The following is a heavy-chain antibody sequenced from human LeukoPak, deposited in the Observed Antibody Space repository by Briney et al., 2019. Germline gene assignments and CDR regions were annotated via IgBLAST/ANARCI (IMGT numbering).Heavy chain of an antibody. V-gene: IGHV4-34*01. D-gene: IGHD3-3*01. CDR3: ARSSARGRFRHDYMDV. CDR2: INHSGST. Sequence: SETLSLTCAVYGGSFSGYYWSRIRQPPGKGLEWIGEINHSGSTNYNPSLTSRVTISVDTSKNQFSLKLSSVTAADTAVYYCARSSARGRFRHDYMDVWGKGTTVTVSS. CDR1: GGSFSGYY. J-gene: IGHJ6*03.